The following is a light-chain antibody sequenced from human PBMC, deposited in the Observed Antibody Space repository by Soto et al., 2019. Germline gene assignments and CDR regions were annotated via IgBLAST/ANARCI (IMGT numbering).Light chain of an antibody. V-gene: IGLV2-14*03. CDR2: DVT. Sequence: QSALTQPASVSGSPGQSIAISCTGTSSDVGGFNYVSWYQQHPGKAPKLLIYDVTSRPSGVSDRFSGSKSANTASLTISGLQAEDAADYYCASYTTSSTYVFGTGTKLTVL. CDR1: SSDVGGFNY. CDR3: ASYTTSSTYV. J-gene: IGLJ1*01.